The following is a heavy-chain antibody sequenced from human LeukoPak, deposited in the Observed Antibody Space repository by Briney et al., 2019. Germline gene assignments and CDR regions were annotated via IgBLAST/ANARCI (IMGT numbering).Heavy chain of an antibody. CDR3: ANLASGRDFAFDI. J-gene: IGHJ3*02. CDR1: GCTFSSNA. D-gene: IGHD3-3*01. CDR2: ISYDGSNK. V-gene: IGHV3-30*18. Sequence: QPGRPLSLSCVSSGCTFSSNAVHWVRRPPGKGRVGVAVISYDGSNKYYADSVKGRFPISRDHSKNTLYLQMTSLRAEDTAVYYCANLASGRDFAFDIWGQGTMVTVSS.